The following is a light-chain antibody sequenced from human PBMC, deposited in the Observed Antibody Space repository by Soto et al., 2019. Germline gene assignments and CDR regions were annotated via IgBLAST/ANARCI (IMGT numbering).Light chain of an antibody. J-gene: IGKJ4*01. CDR1: QSVSSY. CDR3: QQYSNWPLT. V-gene: IGKV3-11*01. Sequence: IVLTQSPATLSLSPGARATLSCRASQSVSSYLAWYQQKPGQAPRLLIYGASNRATGIPARFSGSGSGTDLTLTISSLEPEDFAVYYCQQYSNWPLTFGGGTKVDI. CDR2: GAS.